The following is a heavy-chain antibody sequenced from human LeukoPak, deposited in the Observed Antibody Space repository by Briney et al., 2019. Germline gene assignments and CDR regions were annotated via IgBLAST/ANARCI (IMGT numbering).Heavy chain of an antibody. D-gene: IGHD6-19*01. J-gene: IGHJ4*02. V-gene: IGHV3-73*01. CDR3: AKDLSSGWYPYYFDF. CDR1: GFTFSGSA. Sequence: GGSLKLSCAASGFTFSGSAMHWVRQASGKGLEWVGRIRSKADSYATAYAASVKGRFTISRDDSKNTAYLQMNSLKTEDTAVYYCAKDLSSGWYPYYFDFWGRGTLVTVSS. CDR2: IRSKADSYAT.